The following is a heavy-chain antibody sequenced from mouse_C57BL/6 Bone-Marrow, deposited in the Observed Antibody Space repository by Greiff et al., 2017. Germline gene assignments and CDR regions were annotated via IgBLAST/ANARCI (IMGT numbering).Heavy chain of an antibody. V-gene: IGHV1-64*01. CDR1: GYTFTSYW. D-gene: IGHD2-2*01. J-gene: IGHJ1*03. Sequence: QVQLQQPGAELVKPGASVKLSCKASGYTFTSYWMHWVKQRPGQGLEWIGMIHPNSGSTNYNEKFKSKATLTVDKSSSTAYMQLSSLTSEDSAVYYCARRGYLWYFDVWGTGTTVTVSS. CDR3: ARRGYLWYFDV. CDR2: IHPNSGST.